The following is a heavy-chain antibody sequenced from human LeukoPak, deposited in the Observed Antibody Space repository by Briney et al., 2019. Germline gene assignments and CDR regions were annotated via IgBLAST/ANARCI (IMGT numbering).Heavy chain of an antibody. V-gene: IGHV4-30-4*01. J-gene: IGHJ4*02. D-gene: IGHD4-23*01. CDR2: IYYSGST. CDR3: ARGIDYGGNSFIDY. CDR1: GGSISSGDYY. Sequence: PSQTLSLTCTVSGGSISSGDYYWSWIRQPPGKGLEWIGYIYYSGSTYYNPSLKSRVTISVDTSKNQFSLKLSSVTAADTAVYYCARGIDYGGNSFIDYWGQGTLVTVPS.